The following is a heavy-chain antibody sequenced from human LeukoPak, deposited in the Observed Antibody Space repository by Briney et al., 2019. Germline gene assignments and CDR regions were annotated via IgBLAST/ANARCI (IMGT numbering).Heavy chain of an antibody. J-gene: IGHJ4*02. CDR1: GFTFSSYA. CDR3: ARDRTVAGRGPLDY. V-gene: IGHV3-30*04. Sequence: GGSLRLSSAASGFTFSSYAMHWVRQAPGKGLEWVAVISYDGSNKYYADSVKGRFTISRDNSKNTLYLQMNSLRAEDTAVYYCARDRTVAGRGPLDYWGQGTLVTVSS. D-gene: IGHD6-19*01. CDR2: ISYDGSNK.